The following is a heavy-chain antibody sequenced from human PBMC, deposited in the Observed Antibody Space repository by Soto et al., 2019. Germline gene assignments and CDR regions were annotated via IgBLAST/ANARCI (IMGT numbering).Heavy chain of an antibody. CDR1: GFTFSSYA. CDR2: ISYDGSNK. Sequence: QVQLVESGGGVVQPGRSLRLSCAASGFTFSSYAMHWVRQAPGKGLEWVAVISYDGSNKYYADSVKGRFTISRDNSKNTLYLQMNSLRAEDKAVYYLARDPGGNDFAEWNYYFDFLGQGTLVTVSS. J-gene: IGHJ4*02. V-gene: IGHV3-30*14. CDR3: ARDPGGNDFAEWNYYFDF. D-gene: IGHD3-3*01.